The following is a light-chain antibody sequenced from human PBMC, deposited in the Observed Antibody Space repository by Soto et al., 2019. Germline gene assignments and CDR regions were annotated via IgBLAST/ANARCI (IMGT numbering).Light chain of an antibody. CDR3: SAYAVSAVV. CDR1: SSDVGGYNY. CDR2: EDS. Sequence: QSVLTQPPSASGSPGQTVTISCTGTSSDVGGYNYVSWYQQHPAKAPNLMIYEDSKRPSGVPDRFSGSKSGDTAALTGSGLQAEDEADYYCSAYAVSAVVFGGGTKLTVL. V-gene: IGLV2-8*01. J-gene: IGLJ2*01.